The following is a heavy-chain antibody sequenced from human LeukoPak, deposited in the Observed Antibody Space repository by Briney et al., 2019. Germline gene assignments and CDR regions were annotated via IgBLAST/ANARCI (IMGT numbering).Heavy chain of an antibody. V-gene: IGHV4-34*01. Sequence: SETLSLTCAVYGGSFSGYYWSWIRQPPGKGLEWIGEINHSGSTNYNPSLKSRVTTSVDTSKNQFSLKLSSVTAADTAVYYCARVPSSGWYPFDYWGQGTLVTVSS. CDR2: INHSGST. J-gene: IGHJ4*02. CDR3: ARVPSSGWYPFDY. D-gene: IGHD6-19*01. CDR1: GGSFSGYY.